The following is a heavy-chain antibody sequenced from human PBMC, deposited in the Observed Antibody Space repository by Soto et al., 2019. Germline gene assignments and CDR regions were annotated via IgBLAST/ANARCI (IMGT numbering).Heavy chain of an antibody. V-gene: IGHV1-46*01. D-gene: IGHD3-10*01. J-gene: IGHJ5*02. Sequence: ASVKVSCKASGYTFTSYYMHWVRQAPGQGLEWMGIINPSGGSTSYAQKLQGRVTMTSDTSTSTVYMELRSLRSDDTAVYYCARGVGSGSYYNQYNWFDPWGQGTLVTVSS. CDR1: GYTFTSYY. CDR3: ARGVGSGSYYNQYNWFDP. CDR2: INPSGGST.